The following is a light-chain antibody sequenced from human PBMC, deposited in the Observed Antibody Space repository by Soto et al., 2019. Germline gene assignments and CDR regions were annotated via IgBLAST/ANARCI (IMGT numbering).Light chain of an antibody. V-gene: IGKV1-9*01. CDR1: QDISDY. Sequence: DIQFTQSPSLQSDSVGDRDTITCRASQDISDYLAWYQQRPGKAPKLLIYAASTLQSGVPSRFSGSGSGTEFTLTISSLQPEDFATYSCQQLNSYPLTFGGGTKVDI. J-gene: IGKJ4*01. CDR2: AAS. CDR3: QQLNSYPLT.